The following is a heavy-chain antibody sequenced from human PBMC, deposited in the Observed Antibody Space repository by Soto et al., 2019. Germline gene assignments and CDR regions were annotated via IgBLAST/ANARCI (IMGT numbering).Heavy chain of an antibody. D-gene: IGHD6-13*01. CDR3: SITKREVIAAAVTDRYGMDV. Sequence: LEILSLTGTVSGVSISSYYWSWIRQPPGKGLERIGYIYYTGSTNYNPSLKRRVTISVDTSKNHFSLKLSSVTAADTAVYYCSITKREVIAAAVTDRYGMDVWGQGTTVTVSS. V-gene: IGHV4-59*01. CDR2: IYYTGST. J-gene: IGHJ6*02. CDR1: GVSISSYY.